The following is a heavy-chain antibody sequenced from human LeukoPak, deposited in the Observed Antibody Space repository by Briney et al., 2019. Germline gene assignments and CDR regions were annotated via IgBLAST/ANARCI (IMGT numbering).Heavy chain of an antibody. D-gene: IGHD5-12*01. Sequence: GGSLRLSCAASGFTFSSYAMSWVRQAPGKGLEWVSAISGSGGSTYYADSVKGRFTISRDNSKNTLYLQMSSLRAEDTAVYYCAKVMTHSGYRYYFDYWGQGTLVTVSS. CDR2: ISGSGGST. J-gene: IGHJ4*02. CDR3: AKVMTHSGYRYYFDY. CDR1: GFTFSSYA. V-gene: IGHV3-23*01.